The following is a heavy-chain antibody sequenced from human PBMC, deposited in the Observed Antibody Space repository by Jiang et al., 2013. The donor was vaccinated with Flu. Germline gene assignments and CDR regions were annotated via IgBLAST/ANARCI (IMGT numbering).Heavy chain of an antibody. V-gene: IGHV4-34*01. CDR1: Y. Sequence: YWSWIRQSPGKGLEWIGDVNPTESTNYNPSLKSRFTISIDTSKYQFSLKVRSVTAADTAVYYCATGDYTSSPFDYWGQGTLVTVSS. CDR3: ATGDYTSSPFDY. D-gene: IGHD6-13*01. CDR2: VNPTEST. J-gene: IGHJ4*02.